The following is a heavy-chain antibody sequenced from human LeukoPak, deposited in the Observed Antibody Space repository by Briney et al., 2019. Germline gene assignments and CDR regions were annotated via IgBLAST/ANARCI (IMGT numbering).Heavy chain of an antibody. V-gene: IGHV4-39*01. CDR2: IYYSGST. D-gene: IGHD6-19*01. J-gene: IGHJ4*02. CDR1: GGSISSSSYY. Sequence: SETLSLTCTVSGGSISSSSYYWGWIRQPPGKGLEWIGSIYYSGSTYYNPSLKSRVTISVDTSKNQFSLKLSSVTAADTAVYYCASIAVAGLRGYWGQGTLVTVSS. CDR3: ASIAVAGLRGY.